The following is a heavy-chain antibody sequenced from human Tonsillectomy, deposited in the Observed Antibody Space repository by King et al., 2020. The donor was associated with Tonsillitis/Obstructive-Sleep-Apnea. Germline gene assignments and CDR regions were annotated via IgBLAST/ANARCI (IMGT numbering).Heavy chain of an antibody. CDR2: TYYSGTT. CDR3: ARGDDYDNYLDY. J-gene: IGHJ4*02. Sequence: QLQESGPGLVKPSHTLSLTCTVSGGSISSGGYYWSWIRQHPGKGLEWIGYTYYSGTTYYNPSLKSRVTISLDTSKNQFSLKLSSVTAADTAFYYCARGDDYDNYLDYWGQGTLVTVSS. V-gene: IGHV4-31*03. D-gene: IGHD4-17*01. CDR1: GGSISSGGYY.